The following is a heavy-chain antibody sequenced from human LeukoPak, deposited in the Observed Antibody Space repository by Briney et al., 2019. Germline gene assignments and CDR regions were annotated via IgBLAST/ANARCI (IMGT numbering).Heavy chain of an antibody. CDR2: ISWNSGSI. CDR3: AKDSDLDTAMAVDY. Sequence: GGSLRLSCAASGFTFDDYAMHWVRQAPGKGLEWVSGISWNSGSIGYADSVKGRFTISRDNAKNSLYLQMNSLRAEDTALYYCAKDSDLDTAMAVDYWGQGTLVTVSS. V-gene: IGHV3-9*01. CDR1: GFTFDDYA. D-gene: IGHD5-18*01. J-gene: IGHJ4*02.